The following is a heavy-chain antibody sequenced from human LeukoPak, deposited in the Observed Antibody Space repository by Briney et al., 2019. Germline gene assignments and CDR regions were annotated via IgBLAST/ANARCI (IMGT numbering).Heavy chain of an antibody. CDR2: ISYDGSNN. J-gene: IGHJ4*02. CDR1: GFTFSSYA. V-gene: IGHV3-30-3*01. CDR3: ARTQEEIFGVVIVRGVWSYLDY. D-gene: IGHD3-3*01. Sequence: GGSLRLSCAASGFTFSSYAMHWVRQAPGKGLEWVAVISYDGSNNYYADSVKGRFTISRDNTKNSLYLQMNSLTAEDTAVYYFARTQEEIFGVVIVRGVWSYLDYWGQGTLVSVSS.